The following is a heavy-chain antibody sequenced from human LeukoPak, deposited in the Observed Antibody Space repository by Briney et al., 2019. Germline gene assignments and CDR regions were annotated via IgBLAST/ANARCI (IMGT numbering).Heavy chain of an antibody. CDR1: GGSISSGGYS. D-gene: IGHD5-24*01. J-gene: IGHJ3*02. V-gene: IGHV4-30-2*01. Sequence: SKTLSLTCAVSGGSISSGGYSWSWIRQPPGKGLEWIGYIYHSGSTYYNPSLKSRVTISVDRSKNQFSLKLSSVTAADTAVYYCARGQRWDAFDIWGQGTMVTVSS. CDR3: ARGQRWDAFDI. CDR2: IYHSGST.